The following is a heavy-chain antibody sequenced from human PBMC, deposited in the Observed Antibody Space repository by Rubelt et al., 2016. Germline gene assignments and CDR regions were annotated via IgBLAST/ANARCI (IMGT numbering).Heavy chain of an antibody. CDR3: ARALADGYIKGYFDY. CDR2: IWYDGSNK. CDR1: GFTFSSYG. D-gene: IGHD5-24*01. V-gene: IGHV3-33*01. Sequence: QVQLVESGGGVVQPGRSLRLSCAASGFTFSSYGMNWVRQAPGKGLEWVAVIWYDGSNKYYAGSVKGRFTISRDNSKNTLYLQMNSLRAEDTAVYYCARALADGYIKGYFDYWGQGTLGTVSS. J-gene: IGHJ4*02.